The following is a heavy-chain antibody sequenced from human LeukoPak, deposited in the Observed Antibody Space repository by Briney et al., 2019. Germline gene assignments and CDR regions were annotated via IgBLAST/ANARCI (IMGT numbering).Heavy chain of an antibody. CDR1: GGSISSYY. CDR2: IYYSGST. D-gene: IGHD5-18*01. V-gene: IGHV4-59*05. J-gene: IGHJ3*02. CDR3: ARRDTAMVITRYAFDI. Sequence: SETLSLTCTVSGGSISSYYWSWIRQPAGKGLEWIGSIYYSGSTYYNPSLKSRVTISVDTSKNQFSLKLSSVTAADTAVYYCARRDTAMVITRYAFDIWGQGTMVTVSS.